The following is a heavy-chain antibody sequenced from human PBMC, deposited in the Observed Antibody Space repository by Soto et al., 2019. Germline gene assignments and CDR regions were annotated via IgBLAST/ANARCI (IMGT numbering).Heavy chain of an antibody. CDR2: IYPGDSDT. J-gene: IGHJ4*02. CDR3: ASAGYSSSWFDY. D-gene: IGHD6-13*01. V-gene: IGHV5-51*01. CDR1: RYSLTTNS. Sequence: HGESLNISCKGSRYSLTTNSNGWVRQMPGKGLEWMGIIYPGDSDTRYSPSFQGQVTISADKSISTAYLQWSSLKASDTAMYYCASAGYSSSWFDYWGQGTLVTVSS.